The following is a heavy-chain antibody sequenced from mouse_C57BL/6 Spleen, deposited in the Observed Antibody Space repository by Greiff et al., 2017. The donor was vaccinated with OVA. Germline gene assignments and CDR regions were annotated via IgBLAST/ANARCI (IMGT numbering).Heavy chain of an antibody. V-gene: IGHV1-55*01. Sequence: QVQLQQPGAELVKPGASVKMSCKASGYTFTSYWITWVKQRPGQGLEWIGDIYPGSGSTNYNEKFKSKATLTVDKSSSTAYMQLSSLTSEDSAVYYCAREGITTTYYFDYWGQGTTLTVSS. CDR1: GYTFTSYW. J-gene: IGHJ2*01. CDR3: AREGITTTYYFDY. D-gene: IGHD1-1*01. CDR2: IYPGSGST.